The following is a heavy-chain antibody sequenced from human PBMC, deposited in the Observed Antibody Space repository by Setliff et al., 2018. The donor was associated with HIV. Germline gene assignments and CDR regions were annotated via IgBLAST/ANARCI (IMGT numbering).Heavy chain of an antibody. D-gene: IGHD3-9*01. CDR1: GYTFTGYY. Sequence: GASVKVSCKASGYTFTGYYIHWVRLAPGQGLEWMGWINPQSGGTNYAQKFEGRVTMTRDTSISTAYLELISLKSDDTAVYYCTKVGVDLLNGYRDFYVDYWGQGTLVTVSS. CDR3: TKVGVDLLNGYRDFYVDY. J-gene: IGHJ4*02. V-gene: IGHV1-2*02. CDR2: INPQSGGT.